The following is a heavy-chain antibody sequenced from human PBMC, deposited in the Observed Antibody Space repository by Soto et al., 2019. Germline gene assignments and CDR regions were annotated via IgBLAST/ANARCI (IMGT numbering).Heavy chain of an antibody. J-gene: IGHJ5*02. CDR3: ARANRLEWLLLPPWFDP. D-gene: IGHD3-3*01. CDR2: IKQDGSEK. V-gene: IGHV3-7*01. CDR1: GFTFSSYW. Sequence: QAGGSLRLSCAASGFTFSSYWMSWVRQAPGKGLEWVANIKQDGSEKYYVDSVKGRFTISRDNAKNSLYLQMNSLRAEDTAVYYCARANRLEWLLLPPWFDPWGQGTLVTVSS.